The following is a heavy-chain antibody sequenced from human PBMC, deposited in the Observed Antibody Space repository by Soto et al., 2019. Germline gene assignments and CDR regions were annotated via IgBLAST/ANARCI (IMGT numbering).Heavy chain of an antibody. D-gene: IGHD3-3*01. J-gene: IGHJ6*02. CDR1: GYTFTSYG. CDR3: ARVHYEFWRGTPGDYYYGRDV. CDR2: ISAYNGNT. Sequence: ASVKVSCKASGYTFTSYGISWVRQAPGQGLEWMGWISAYNGNTNYAQKLQGRVTMTTDTSTNTAYMELRILRSDDTGVYHSARVHYEFWRGTPGDYYYGRDVWGQGTTVTVSS. V-gene: IGHV1-18*01.